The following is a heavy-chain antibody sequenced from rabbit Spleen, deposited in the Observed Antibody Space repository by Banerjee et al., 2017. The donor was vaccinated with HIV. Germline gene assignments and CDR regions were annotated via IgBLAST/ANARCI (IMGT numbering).Heavy chain of an antibody. J-gene: IGHJ4*01. Sequence: HLKESGGGLVQPGGSLKLSCKASGFTLSSYYMNWVRQAPGKGLEWIGYIDPVFGITYYANWVNGRFSISRENAQNTVFLQMTSLTAADTATYFCARDAGTGDYIDVYFNLWGPGTLVTVS. D-gene: IGHD4-2*01. CDR3: ARDAGTGDYIDVYFNL. CDR2: IDPVFGIT. V-gene: IGHV1S7*01. CDR1: GFTLSSYY.